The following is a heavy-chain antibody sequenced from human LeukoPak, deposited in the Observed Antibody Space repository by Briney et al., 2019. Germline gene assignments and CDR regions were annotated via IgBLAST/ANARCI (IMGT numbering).Heavy chain of an antibody. CDR2: ISGSGAST. CDR3: AKDVGKWESLHFFDY. D-gene: IGHD1-26*01. V-gene: IGHV3-23*01. CDR1: GFTLSTNA. Sequence: GGSLRLSCLTSGFTLSTNAMSWVRQAPGKGLEWISGISGSGASTYYADSVKGRFTISRDDSRNTLYLQMNSLRGDDTAVYYCAKDVGKWESLHFFDYWGQGTLVTVPS. J-gene: IGHJ4*02.